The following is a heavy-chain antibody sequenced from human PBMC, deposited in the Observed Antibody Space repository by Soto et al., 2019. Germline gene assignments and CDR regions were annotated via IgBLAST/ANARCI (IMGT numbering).Heavy chain of an antibody. CDR2: ISWNSGSI. CDR3: AKEVIRPYYYYGMDV. V-gene: IGHV3-9*01. J-gene: IGHJ6*02. Sequence: RRLSCAASGFTFDDYAMHWVRQAPGKGLEWVSGISWNSGSIGYADSVKGRFTISRDNAKNSLYLQMNSLRAEDTALYYCAKEVIRPYYYYGMDVWGQGTKVTVSS. CDR1: GFTFDDYA. D-gene: IGHD3-3*02.